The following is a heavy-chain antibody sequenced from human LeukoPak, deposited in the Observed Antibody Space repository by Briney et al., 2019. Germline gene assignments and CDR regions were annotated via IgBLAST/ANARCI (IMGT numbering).Heavy chain of an antibody. Sequence: SQTLSLTCTVSGGSISSGSYYWSWIRQPAGKGLEWIGRIYTSGSTNYNPSLKSRVTMSVDTSKNQFSLKLSSVTAADTAVYYCARGSITGTNWFDPWGQGTLVTVSS. J-gene: IGHJ5*02. CDR2: IYTSGST. CDR3: ARGSITGTNWFDP. V-gene: IGHV4-61*02. CDR1: GGSISSGSYY. D-gene: IGHD1-7*01.